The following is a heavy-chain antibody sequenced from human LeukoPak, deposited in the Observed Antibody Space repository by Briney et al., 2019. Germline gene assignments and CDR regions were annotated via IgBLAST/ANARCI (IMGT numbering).Heavy chain of an antibody. J-gene: IGHJ4*02. D-gene: IGHD3-22*01. Sequence: PGGSLRLSCAANGFIFSDAWMSWVRQTSGKGLEWVGRIKKKADGGRVDYAAPVKGRVTISRDDSKNTLYLQMNSLKTEDTAVYYCTTDLPFHHSHNGYWGQGTLVTVSS. CDR2: IKKKADGGRV. CDR3: TTDLPFHHSHNGY. V-gene: IGHV3-15*07. CDR1: GFIFSDAW.